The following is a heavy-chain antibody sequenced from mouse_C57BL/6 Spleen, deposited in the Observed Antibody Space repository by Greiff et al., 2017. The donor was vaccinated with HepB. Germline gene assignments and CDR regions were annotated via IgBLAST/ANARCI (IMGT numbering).Heavy chain of an antibody. Sequence: VKLQESGAELVRPGSSVKLSCKASGYTFTSYWMHWVKQRPIQGLEWIGNIDPSDSETHYNQKFKDKATLTVDKSSSTAYMQLSSLTSEDSAVYYCARSGTAQATGFDYWGQGTTLTVSS. CDR2: IDPSDSET. CDR1: GYTFTSYW. V-gene: IGHV1-52*01. CDR3: ARSGTAQATGFDY. D-gene: IGHD3-2*02. J-gene: IGHJ2*01.